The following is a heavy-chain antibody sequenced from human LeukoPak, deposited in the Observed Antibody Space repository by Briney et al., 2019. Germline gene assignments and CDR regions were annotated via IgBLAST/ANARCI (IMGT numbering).Heavy chain of an antibody. D-gene: IGHD6-19*01. CDR2: IKQDGSEK. CDR1: GFTFSSYS. CDR3: ARDISGWLDY. J-gene: IGHJ4*02. V-gene: IGHV3-7*01. Sequence: PGGSLRLSCAASGFTFSSYSMNWVRQAPGKGLEWVANIKQDGSEKYYVDSVKGRFTISRDNAKNSLYLQMDSLRAEDTAVYYCARDISGWLDYWGQGTLVTVSS.